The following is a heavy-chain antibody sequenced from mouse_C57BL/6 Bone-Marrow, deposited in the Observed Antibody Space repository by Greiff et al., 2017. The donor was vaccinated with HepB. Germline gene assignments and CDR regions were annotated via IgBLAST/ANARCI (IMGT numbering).Heavy chain of an antibody. Sequence: EVKLQESGPGLVKPSQSLSLTCSVTGYSITSGFYWNWIRQFPGNKLEWMGYISYDGSNNYNPSLKNRISITRDTSKNQFFLKLNSVTTEDTATYYCARIESYYYGSSYDYWGQGTTLTVSS. CDR1: GYSITSGFY. V-gene: IGHV3-6*01. J-gene: IGHJ2*01. D-gene: IGHD1-1*01. CDR3: ARIESYYYGSSYDY. CDR2: ISYDGSN.